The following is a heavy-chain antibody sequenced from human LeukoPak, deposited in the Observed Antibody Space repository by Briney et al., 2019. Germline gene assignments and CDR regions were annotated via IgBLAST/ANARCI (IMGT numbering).Heavy chain of an antibody. CDR2: IYYSGST. CDR1: GGSISSYY. J-gene: IGHJ6*02. D-gene: IGHD3-3*01. CDR3: ARDLDYDFLGYGMDV. V-gene: IGHV4-59*06. Sequence: PSETLSLTCTVSGGSISSYYWSWIRQHPGKGLEWIGYIYYSGSTYYNPSLKSRVTISVDTSKNQFSLKLSSVTAADTAVYYCARDLDYDFLGYGMDVWGQGTTVTVSS.